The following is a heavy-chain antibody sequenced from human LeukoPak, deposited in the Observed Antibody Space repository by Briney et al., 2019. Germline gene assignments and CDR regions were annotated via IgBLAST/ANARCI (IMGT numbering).Heavy chain of an antibody. CDR1: GGSFSGYS. CDR3: AGRLLVLVVPTGRVDYYYGMDV. D-gene: IGHD2/OR15-2a*01. CDR2: INHSENT. V-gene: IGHV4-34*01. Sequence: PSETLSLTCAVYGGSFSGYSWSWIRQPPGKGLEWIGEINHSENTNYNPSLKSRVTISVDTSKNQFSLKLSSVTAADTAVYYCAGRLLVLVVPTGRVDYYYGMDVWGQGTTVTVSS. J-gene: IGHJ6*02.